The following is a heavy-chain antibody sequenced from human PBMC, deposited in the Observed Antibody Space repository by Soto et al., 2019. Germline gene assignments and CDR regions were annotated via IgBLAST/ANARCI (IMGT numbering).Heavy chain of an antibody. Sequence: QITLNESGPALVKPTQTLTLTCTFSGFSLNTRDVGVGWIRQPPGKALEWLGVVYWDDDKTYSPSLKSRLTITKDTTNNQVVLRMTKMDPVVTATYYCAHCRGGVASFWGQGTLVTVSS. V-gene: IGHV2-5*02. D-gene: IGHD3-16*01. CDR2: VYWDDDK. J-gene: IGHJ4*02. CDR1: GFSLNTRDVG. CDR3: AHCRGGVASF.